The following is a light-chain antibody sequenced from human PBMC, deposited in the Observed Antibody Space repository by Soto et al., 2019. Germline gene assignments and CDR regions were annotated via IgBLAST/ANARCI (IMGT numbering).Light chain of an antibody. CDR2: GAS. Sequence: EIVLTQSPGTLSLSPGERATLSCRASQSVRSSYLAWYQQKPGQAPSLLIYGASDRATGTPDRFSGSGSGTDFTLTISRLEPEDFAVYFCQQYGSSPRTFGQGSKVDIK. V-gene: IGKV3-20*01. J-gene: IGKJ1*01. CDR3: QQYGSSPRT. CDR1: QSVRSSY.